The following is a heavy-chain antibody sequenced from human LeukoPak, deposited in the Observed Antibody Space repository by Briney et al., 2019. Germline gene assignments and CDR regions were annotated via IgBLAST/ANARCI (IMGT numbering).Heavy chain of an antibody. CDR2: IYYSGST. J-gene: IGHJ3*02. V-gene: IGHV4-59*01. CDR1: GGSISSYY. Sequence: SETLSLTCTVSGGSISSYYWSWIRQPPGKGLEWIGYIYYSGSTNYNPSLKSRVTISVDTSKNQFSLKLSSVTAADAAVYYCAREGWYYYDSSGENAFDIWGQGTMVTVSS. CDR3: AREGWYYYDSSGENAFDI. D-gene: IGHD3-22*01.